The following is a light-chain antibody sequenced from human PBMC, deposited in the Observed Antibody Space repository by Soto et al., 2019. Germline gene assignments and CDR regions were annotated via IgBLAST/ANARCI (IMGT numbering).Light chain of an antibody. CDR3: QQYGNSPRT. V-gene: IGKV3-20*01. CDR1: QSVSSNY. J-gene: IGKJ5*01. CDR2: GAS. Sequence: IVLTQSPGTLSLSPGERATLSLSAGQSVSSNYLAWYQQKPGQAPRLLIYGASSRATGIPDRFSGSGSGTDFTLTISRLEPEDFAVYYCQQYGNSPRTFGQGTRLEIK.